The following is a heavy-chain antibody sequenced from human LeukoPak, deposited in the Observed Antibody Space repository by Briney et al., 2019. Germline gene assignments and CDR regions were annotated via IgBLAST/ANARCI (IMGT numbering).Heavy chain of an antibody. D-gene: IGHD6-13*01. CDR3: ARAAAAGTEYFDL. Sequence: PGGSLRLSCAASGFTVGSNYMSWVRQAPGKGLEWVSLVYSDGTTFYPDSVKGRFTISRDNSKNTLYLQINSLRAEDTAVYYCARAAAAGTEYFDLWCQGTLVTVSS. J-gene: IGHJ4*02. CDR1: GFTVGSNY. V-gene: IGHV3-53*01. CDR2: VYSDGTT.